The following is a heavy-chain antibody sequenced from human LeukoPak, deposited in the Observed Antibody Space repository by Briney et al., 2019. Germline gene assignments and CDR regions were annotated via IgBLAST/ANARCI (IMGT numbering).Heavy chain of an antibody. CDR2: ISYDGSNK. J-gene: IGHJ6*02. V-gene: IGHV3-30*04. Sequence: GGSLRLSCAASGFTYSSYAMHWVRQAPGKGLEWVAVISYDGSNKYYADSVKGRFTISRDNSKNTLYLQMNSLRAEDTAVHYCAREQYYYYGMDVWGQGTTVTVSS. CDR3: AREQYYYYGMDV. CDR1: GFTYSSYA.